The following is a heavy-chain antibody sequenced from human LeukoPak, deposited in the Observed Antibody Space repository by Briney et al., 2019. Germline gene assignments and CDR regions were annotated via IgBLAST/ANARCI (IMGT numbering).Heavy chain of an antibody. CDR2: ITGSGLTT. Sequence: PGGSLRLSCAASGFNFSTYSMNWVRQAPGQGLKWVSAITGSGLTTYYADSVKGRFTISRDNSKNNLYLQMNSLRAEDTALYYCAREDFIKGELATFDYWGQGTLVTVSS. V-gene: IGHV3-23*01. CDR3: AREDFIKGELATFDY. CDR1: GFNFSTYS. J-gene: IGHJ4*02. D-gene: IGHD1-26*01.